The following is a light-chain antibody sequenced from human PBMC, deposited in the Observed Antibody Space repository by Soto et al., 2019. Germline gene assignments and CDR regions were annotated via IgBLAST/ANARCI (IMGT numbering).Light chain of an antibody. J-gene: IGLJ1*01. CDR3: SSYTSSSTPYV. Sequence: QSALTQPASVSGSPGQSITISCTGTSSDVGGYNYVSWYQQHPGKAPKLMIYEVSNRPSGVSNRFSGSKSGNTASLTISGLQAEDEADYSCSSYTSSSTPYVFGTGTKLTVL. V-gene: IGLV2-14*01. CDR1: SSDVGGYNY. CDR2: EVS.